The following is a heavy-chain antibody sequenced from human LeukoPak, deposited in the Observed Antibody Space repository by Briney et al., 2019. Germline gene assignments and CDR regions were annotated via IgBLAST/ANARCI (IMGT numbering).Heavy chain of an antibody. D-gene: IGHD3-10*01. Sequence: GGSLRLSCAVSGITLSNYGMSWVRQAPGKGLEWVSAISGSGGSTYYADSVKGRFTISRDNSKNTLYLQMNSLRAEDTAVYYCAKDLYYGSGSPDYWGQGTLVTVSS. CDR2: ISGSGGST. J-gene: IGHJ4*02. CDR1: GITLSNYG. V-gene: IGHV3-23*01. CDR3: AKDLYYGSGSPDY.